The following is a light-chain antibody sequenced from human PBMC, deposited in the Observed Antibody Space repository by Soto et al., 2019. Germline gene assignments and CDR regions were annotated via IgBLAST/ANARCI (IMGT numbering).Light chain of an antibody. CDR2: EGS. V-gene: IGLV2-23*03. Sequence: QSALTQPASVSGSPGQSITISCTGTSSDVGSYNLVSWYQQHPGKAPKLMIYEGSKRPSGVSNRFSGSKSGNTASLTISGLQAEDEADYYCCSYAGSSTFEVFGTGTKVTGL. J-gene: IGLJ1*01. CDR3: CSYAGSSTFEV. CDR1: SSDVGSYNL.